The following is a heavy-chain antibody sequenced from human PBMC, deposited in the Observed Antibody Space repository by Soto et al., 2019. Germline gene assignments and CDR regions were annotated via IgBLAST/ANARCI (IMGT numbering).Heavy chain of an antibody. V-gene: IGHV3-48*03. CDR1: GFTFSSHE. Sequence: HPGGSLRLSCAASGFTFSSHEMNWVRQAPGKGLEWVSYISSSGSPIDYADSVRGRFTISRDNAKNSVILQMNSLRVEDTAVYYCVRSWGVYCSSTRCYSPWLDPWGQGTLVTVSS. CDR3: VRSWGVYCSSTRCYSPWLDP. D-gene: IGHD2-2*02. J-gene: IGHJ5*02. CDR2: ISSSGSPI.